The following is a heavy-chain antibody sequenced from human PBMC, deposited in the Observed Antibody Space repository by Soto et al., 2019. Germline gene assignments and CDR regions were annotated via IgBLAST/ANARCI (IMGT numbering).Heavy chain of an antibody. CDR1: GGTFRSYA. CDR2: IIPMFGKP. Sequence: QVQLVQSGAEVREPGSPVKVSCEASGGTFRSYAINWVRQAPGQGLEWMGGIIPMFGKPNYGEKFLGRVTISADESTRTAYMEVTRLKSEDTAVYYCARSMETNYFYCMDVCGLGTKDTVSS. J-gene: IGHJ6*02. CDR3: ARSMETNYFYCMDV. D-gene: IGHD2-8*01. V-gene: IGHV1-69*01.